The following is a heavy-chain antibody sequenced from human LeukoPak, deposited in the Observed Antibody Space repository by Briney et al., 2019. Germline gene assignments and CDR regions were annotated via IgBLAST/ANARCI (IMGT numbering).Heavy chain of an antibody. Sequence: ASVKVSCKASGYTFTSYGISWVRQAPGQGLEWTGWISAYNGNTSYAQKLQGRVTMTTDTSTSTAYMELRSLRSDDTAVYYCARDCSSTSCYVHIFDYWGQGTLVTVSS. CDR3: ARDCSSTSCYVHIFDY. J-gene: IGHJ4*02. CDR1: GYTFTSYG. D-gene: IGHD2-2*01. V-gene: IGHV1-18*01. CDR2: ISAYNGNT.